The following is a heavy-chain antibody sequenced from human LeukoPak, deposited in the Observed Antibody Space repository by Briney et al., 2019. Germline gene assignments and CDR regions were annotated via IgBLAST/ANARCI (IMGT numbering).Heavy chain of an antibody. CDR1: GGSISSSSYY. D-gene: IGHD3-22*01. Sequence: PSETLSLTCTVSGGSISSSSYYWGWIRQPPGKGLEWIGSIYYSGSTYYNPSLKSRVTISVDTSKNQFSLKLSSVPAADTAVYYCARQYYYDSSGYYPFDYWGQGTLVTVSS. CDR3: ARQYYYDSSGYYPFDY. CDR2: IYYSGST. J-gene: IGHJ4*02. V-gene: IGHV4-39*01.